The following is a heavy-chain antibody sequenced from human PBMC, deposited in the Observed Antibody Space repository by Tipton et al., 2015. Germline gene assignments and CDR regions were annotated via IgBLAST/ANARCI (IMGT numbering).Heavy chain of an antibody. J-gene: IGHJ4*02. CDR1: GLTFRSYW. Sequence: SLRLSCAASGLTFRSYWMSWVRQAPGKGLEWVANIKQDGSEKYYVDSVKGRFTISRDNAKNSLYLQMNSLRAEDTAVYYCARGGSSWYSGVYWGQGTLVSVSS. CDR2: IKQDGSEK. D-gene: IGHD6-13*01. V-gene: IGHV3-7*01. CDR3: ARGGSSWYSGVY.